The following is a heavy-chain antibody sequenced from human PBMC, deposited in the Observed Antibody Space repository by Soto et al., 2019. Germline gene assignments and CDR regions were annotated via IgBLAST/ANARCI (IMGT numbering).Heavy chain of an antibody. J-gene: IGHJ4*02. CDR2: ISGSGGST. D-gene: IGHD1-26*01. CDR3: AKEGSSGSYYPRGHYFDY. Sequence: GGSLRLSCAASGFTFSSYAMSWVRQAPGKGLEWVSAISGSGGSTYYADSVKGRFTISRDNSKNTLYLQMNSLRAEDTAVYYCAKEGSSGSYYPRGHYFDYWGQGTLVTVSS. CDR1: GFTFSSYA. V-gene: IGHV3-23*01.